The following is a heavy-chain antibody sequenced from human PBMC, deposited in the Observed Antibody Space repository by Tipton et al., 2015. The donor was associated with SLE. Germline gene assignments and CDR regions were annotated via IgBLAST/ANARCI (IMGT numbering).Heavy chain of an antibody. CDR2: IFHNGST. D-gene: IGHD1-26*01. Sequence: TLSLTCTVSGVSISTGGHYWSWVRQHPGKGLEFIGYIFHNGSTLYNPSLKSRVSMSVASSRNQFSLKLTSVTAADTAVYYCARGGGSYYDYWGQGTLVTVSS. V-gene: IGHV4-31*03. CDR3: ARGGGSYYDY. J-gene: IGHJ4*02. CDR1: GVSISTGGHY.